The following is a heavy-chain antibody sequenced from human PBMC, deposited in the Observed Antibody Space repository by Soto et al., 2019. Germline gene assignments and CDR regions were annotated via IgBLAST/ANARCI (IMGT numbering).Heavy chain of an antibody. J-gene: IGHJ4*02. CDR1: GGTFSSYA. V-gene: IGHV1-69*06. CDR2: IIPIFGTA. Sequence: SVKVSCKASGGTFSSYAISWVRQAPGQGLEWMGGIIPIFGTANYAQKFQGRVTITADKSTSTAYMELSSLRSEDTAVYYCATQTSYDFWSGYYPQGAFDYWGQGTLVTVSS. D-gene: IGHD3-3*01. CDR3: ATQTSYDFWSGYYPQGAFDY.